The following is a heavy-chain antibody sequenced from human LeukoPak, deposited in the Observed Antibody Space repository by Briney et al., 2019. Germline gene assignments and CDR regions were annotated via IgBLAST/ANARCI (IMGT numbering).Heavy chain of an antibody. Sequence: SETLSLTCTVSGGSIGTYYWSWIRQSPGKELEWIGYIYVTGTRYNPYLQSRVTISVDRSRNQFFLKMSSVTAADTAVYYCARHIGGGIEDMDVWGKGTKVSVSS. CDR2: IYVTGT. CDR1: GGSIGTYY. CDR3: ARHIGGGIEDMDV. D-gene: IGHD3-16*02. J-gene: IGHJ6*03. V-gene: IGHV4-59*08.